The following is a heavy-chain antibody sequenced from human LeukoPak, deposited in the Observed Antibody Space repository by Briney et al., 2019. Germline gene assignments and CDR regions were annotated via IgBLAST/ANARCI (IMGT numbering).Heavy chain of an antibody. V-gene: IGHV4-4*07. Sequence: SETLSLTCTVSGGSISGYYWSWIRQPAGKGLEWIGRIYTSGSTNYNPSLKSRVTMSVDTSKNQFSLKLSSVTAADTAVYYCARETMITMARGVINWFDPWGQGTLATVSS. CDR1: GGSISGYY. J-gene: IGHJ5*02. D-gene: IGHD3-10*01. CDR3: ARETMITMARGVINWFDP. CDR2: IYTSGST.